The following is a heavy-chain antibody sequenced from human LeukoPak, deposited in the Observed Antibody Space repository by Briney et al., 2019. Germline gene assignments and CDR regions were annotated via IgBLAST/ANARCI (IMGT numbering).Heavy chain of an antibody. CDR1: GYTFTDYH. Sequence: GASVKVSCKASGYTFTDYHFSWVRQAPGQGLEWMGWIGTDTGSTNYAQKFQDRVTMTTDTSTTTAYMELRSLRSDDTAVYYCARGEISSHGFDIWGQGTMVSVCS. J-gene: IGHJ3*02. V-gene: IGHV1-18*01. CDR3: ARGEISSHGFDI. CDR2: IGTDTGST. D-gene: IGHD3-3*01.